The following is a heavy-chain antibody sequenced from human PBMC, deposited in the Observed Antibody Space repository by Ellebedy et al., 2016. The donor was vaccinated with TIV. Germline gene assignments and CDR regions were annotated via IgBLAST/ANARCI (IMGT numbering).Heavy chain of an antibody. CDR1: GYTFTSYG. CDR3: ARGPKDNISYPPHWNLDL. D-gene: IGHD1-1*01. V-gene: IGHV1-18*01. CDR2: ISPYNDHT. Sequence: AASVQVSCKASGYTFTSYGIRWLRQAPGQGLEWMGWISPYNDHTKYVQKLQGRVTMTTDTSTNTAYVEVRSLRSDDTAVYYCARGPKDNISYPPHWNLDLWGRGTLVTVSS. J-gene: IGHJ2*01.